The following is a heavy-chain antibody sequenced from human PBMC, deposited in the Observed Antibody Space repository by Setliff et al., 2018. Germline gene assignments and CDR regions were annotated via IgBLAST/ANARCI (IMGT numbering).Heavy chain of an antibody. Sequence: SLRLSCAASGFTFSSLWMSWVRQAPGKGLEWVSGMNGDGSSVGYADSVKGRFTISRDNAKNSLFLQMNSLRAEDTALYYCSRDVYDFRTGQADPWGQGTRVTVSS. CDR2: MNGDGSSV. D-gene: IGHD3-3*01. V-gene: IGHV3-20*04. J-gene: IGHJ5*02. CDR3: SRDVYDFRTGQADP. CDR1: GFTFSSLW.